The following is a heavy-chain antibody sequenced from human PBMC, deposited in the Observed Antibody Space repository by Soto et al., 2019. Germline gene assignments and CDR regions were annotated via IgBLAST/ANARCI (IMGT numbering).Heavy chain of an antibody. J-gene: IGHJ4*02. Sequence: QVQLVQSGAEVKKPGASVKVSCKASGYTFTSYDINWVRQATGQGLEWMGWMNPNSGNTGYAQKFQGRVTMTRNTSISTAYMELSSLRFEDTAVYYCSRVVHTAMVLIDYWGQGTLVTVSS. CDR1: GYTFTSYD. CDR3: SRVVHTAMVLIDY. CDR2: MNPNSGNT. D-gene: IGHD5-18*01. V-gene: IGHV1-8*01.